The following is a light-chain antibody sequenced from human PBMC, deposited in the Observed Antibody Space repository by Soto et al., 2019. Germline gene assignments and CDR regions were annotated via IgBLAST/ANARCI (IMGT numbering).Light chain of an antibody. Sequence: QSALTQPASVSGSPGQSIAISCTGTSSDVGSYNLVSWYQHHPGKAPKLMIYEVTKRPSGVSDRFFASESGNTASLTISGLQAEDEADYFCCSYAGGSTPWVFGGGTKLTVL. CDR3: CSYAGGSTPWV. CDR1: SSDVGSYNL. V-gene: IGLV2-23*02. CDR2: EVT. J-gene: IGLJ3*02.